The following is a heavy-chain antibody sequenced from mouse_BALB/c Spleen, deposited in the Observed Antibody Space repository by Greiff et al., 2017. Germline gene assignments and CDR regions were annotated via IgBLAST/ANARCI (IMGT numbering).Heavy chain of an antibody. J-gene: IGHJ2*01. D-gene: IGHD2-3*01. CDR3: ARDDDGYYFDY. CDR2: ISSGGST. CDR1: GFTFSSYA. Sequence: EVHLVESGGGLVKPGGSLKLSCAASGFTFSSYAMSWVRQTPEKRLEWVASISSGGSTYYPDSVKGRFTISRDNARNILYLQMSSLRSEDTAMYYCARDDDGYYFDYWGQGTTLTVSS. V-gene: IGHV5-6-5*01.